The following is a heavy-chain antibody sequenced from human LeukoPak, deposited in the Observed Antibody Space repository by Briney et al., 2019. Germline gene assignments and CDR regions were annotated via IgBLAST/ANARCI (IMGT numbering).Heavy chain of an antibody. Sequence: ASVKVSCKASGYTFTTYYRHWVRQAPGQGLEWMGMIDPSGGDTVYTQKFQDRLTVTTDTSTSTVYMELSSLTSEDTGVYYCVANPFDQWGQGTLVTVSS. CDR2: IDPSGGDT. CDR3: VANPFDQ. CDR1: GYTFTTYY. V-gene: IGHV1-46*01. J-gene: IGHJ4*02.